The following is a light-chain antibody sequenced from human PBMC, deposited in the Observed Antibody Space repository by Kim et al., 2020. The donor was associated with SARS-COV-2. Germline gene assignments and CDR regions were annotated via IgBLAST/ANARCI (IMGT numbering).Light chain of an antibody. CDR1: SGSVSASYY. CDR3: VLYMGSGIWV. Sequence: QTVVTQEPSFSVSPGGTVTLTCGLSSGSVSASYYPSRYQQTPGQPPHTLIYNTKTRSSGVPARFSGSILGNKAALTITGAQADDESDYYCVLYMGSGIWVFGGGTQLTVL. J-gene: IGLJ3*02. V-gene: IGLV8-61*01. CDR2: NTK.